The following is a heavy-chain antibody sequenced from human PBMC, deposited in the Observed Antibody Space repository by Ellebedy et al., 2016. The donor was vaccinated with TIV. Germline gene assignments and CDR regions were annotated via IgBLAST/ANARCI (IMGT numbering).Heavy chain of an antibody. V-gene: IGHV3-23*01. CDR3: AKVVSHGYYFDY. CDR1: GFTFRSFG. Sequence: GGSLRLSCAASGFTFRSFGMSWVRQAPGKGLEWVSAISGSGGSTYYADSVKGRFTISRDNSGDTVFLQMNSLRAEDTAIYYCAKVVSHGYYFDYWGPGTLVTVSS. CDR2: ISGSGGST. D-gene: IGHD6-25*01. J-gene: IGHJ4*02.